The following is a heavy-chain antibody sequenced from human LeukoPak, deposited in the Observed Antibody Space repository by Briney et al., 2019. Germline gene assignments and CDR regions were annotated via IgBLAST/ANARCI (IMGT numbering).Heavy chain of an antibody. CDR2: FNPGDPET. Sequence: HGAPLNISCTASGSIFTSYWSGWLRQLPGGGLEWMGIFNPGDPETKYNPSCQGHITISADKSISAAYLQWSSLKVSDTAMYCCARPGYRSRDFDFWGQGSLVTVSS. D-gene: IGHD1-14*01. CDR1: GSIFTSYW. V-gene: IGHV5-51*01. J-gene: IGHJ4*02. CDR3: ARPGYRSRDFDF.